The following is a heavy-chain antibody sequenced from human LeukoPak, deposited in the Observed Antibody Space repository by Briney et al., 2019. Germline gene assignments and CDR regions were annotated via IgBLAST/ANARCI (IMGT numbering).Heavy chain of an antibody. CDR1: GFNIRDHY. Sequence: GGSLRLSCAASGFNIRDHYMGWIRPAPGKGLEWVSYLSGALNIIYYADSVKGRFSISRDIANNSLSLQMTGLRADDTAICFCVRPEDLGTLYYWGQGTLVTVSS. J-gene: IGHJ4*02. D-gene: IGHD1-14*01. CDR2: LSGALNII. V-gene: IGHV3-11*04. CDR3: VRPEDLGTLYY.